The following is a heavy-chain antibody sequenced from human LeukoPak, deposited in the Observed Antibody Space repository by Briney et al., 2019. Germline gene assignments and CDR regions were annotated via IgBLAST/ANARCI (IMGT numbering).Heavy chain of an antibody. Sequence: PGGSLRLSCAASGFTFSSYVMHWVRQAPGKGLEWVAVISYDGSNKYYADSVKGRFTISRDNSKNTLYLQMNSLRAEDTAVYYCARVWQQLAYFDYWGQGTLVTVSS. CDR3: ARVWQQLAYFDY. J-gene: IGHJ4*02. CDR2: ISYDGSNK. D-gene: IGHD6-13*01. V-gene: IGHV3-30-3*01. CDR1: GFTFSSYV.